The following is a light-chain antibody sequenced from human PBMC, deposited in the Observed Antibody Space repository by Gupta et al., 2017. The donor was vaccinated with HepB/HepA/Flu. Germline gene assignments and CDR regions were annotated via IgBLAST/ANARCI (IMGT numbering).Light chain of an antibody. Sequence: QPALTQPASVSGSPGQSITISCTGTSSDVGGYKYVSWYQQYPGKAPKLMIYDVDDRPSGVSNRFSGSKSGNTASLTISGLQAEDEADYYCSSYTDTTTRVLFGGGTKVTVL. J-gene: IGLJ2*01. CDR2: DVD. CDR3: SSYTDTTTRVL. V-gene: IGLV2-14*03. CDR1: SSDVGGYKY.